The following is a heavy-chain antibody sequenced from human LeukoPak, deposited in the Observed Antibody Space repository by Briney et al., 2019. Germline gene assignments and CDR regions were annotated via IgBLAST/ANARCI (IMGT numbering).Heavy chain of an antibody. CDR3: ARRYCSGARCFLDY. Sequence: GGSLRLSCAASGFTFSSYWMYWVRQAPGKGLVWVSRINSDGSATTYADSVKGRFTTSRDNASNTLYLQMNSLRAEDTAVYYCARRYCSGARCFLDYWGQGTLVTVSS. V-gene: IGHV3-74*01. CDR2: INSDGSAT. D-gene: IGHD2-15*01. J-gene: IGHJ4*02. CDR1: GFTFSSYW.